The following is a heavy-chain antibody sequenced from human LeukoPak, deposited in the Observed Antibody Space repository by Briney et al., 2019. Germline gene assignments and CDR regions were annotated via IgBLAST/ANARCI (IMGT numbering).Heavy chain of an antibody. J-gene: IGHJ3*02. CDR3: ARDNSGSATGHAFDI. V-gene: IGHV4-39*07. CDR1: GDSISSSFYY. CDR2: IYSSGTT. Sequence: SETLSLTCTVSGDSISSSFYYWDWIRLPPGKGLEWIGGIYSSGTTYYNPSLKSRVTMSVDTSKNQFSLKLSSVTAADTAVYYCARDNSGSATGHAFDIWGQGTMVTVSS. D-gene: IGHD1-26*01.